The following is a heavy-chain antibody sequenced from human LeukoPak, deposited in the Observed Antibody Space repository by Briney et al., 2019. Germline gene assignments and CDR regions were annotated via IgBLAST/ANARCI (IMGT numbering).Heavy chain of an antibody. CDR3: AKHGSSERGYNWFDP. V-gene: IGHV3-30*18. CDR2: ISYDGSNK. CDR1: GFTFSSYG. J-gene: IGHJ5*02. D-gene: IGHD6-13*01. Sequence: GGSLRLSCAASGFTFSSYGMHWVRQAPGKGLEWVAVISYDGSNKYYADSVKGRLTISRDNSKNTLYLQMNSLRAEDTAVYYCAKHGSSERGYNWFDPWGQGTLVTVSS.